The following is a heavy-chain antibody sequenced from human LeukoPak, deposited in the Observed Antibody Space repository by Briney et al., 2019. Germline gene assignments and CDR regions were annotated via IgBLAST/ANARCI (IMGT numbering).Heavy chain of an antibody. CDR2: INPNSGGT. D-gene: IGHD5-18*01. CDR1: GYTFTGYY. Sequence: VASVKASCKASGYTFTGYYMHWVRQAPGQGLEWMGRINPNSGGTNYAQKFQGRVTMTRDTSISTAYMELSRLRSDDTAVYYCASPPSDTAMATHDAFDIWGQGTMVTVSS. CDR3: ASPPSDTAMATHDAFDI. J-gene: IGHJ3*02. V-gene: IGHV1-2*06.